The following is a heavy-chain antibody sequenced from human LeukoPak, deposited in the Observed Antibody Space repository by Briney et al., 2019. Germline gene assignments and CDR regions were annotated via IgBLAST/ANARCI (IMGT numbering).Heavy chain of an antibody. CDR2: ITHSGST. CDR1: GGSFSGYY. D-gene: IGHD1-26*01. V-gene: IGHV4-34*01. J-gene: IGHJ4*02. CDR3: ARGEGSGSYSGSYFDY. Sequence: SETLSLTCAVYGGSFSGYYWSWIRQPPGKGLEWIGEITHSGSTNYNPSLKSRVTISVDTSENQFSLKLSSVTAADTAVYYCARGEGSGSYSGSYFDYWGQGTLVTVSS.